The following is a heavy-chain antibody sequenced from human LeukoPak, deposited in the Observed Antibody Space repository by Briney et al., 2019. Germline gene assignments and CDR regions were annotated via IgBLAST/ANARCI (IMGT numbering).Heavy chain of an antibody. Sequence: GVSLRLSCAASVFTFSDYYMICIRQAPGKAREWVSYISSSSSYTNYEDSVKGRFTISRDNDKNSLYLQMNSLRAEDKAVYYCAREALRSGKRGYYFDYWGQGTLVTVSS. CDR3: AREALRSGKRGYYFDY. D-gene: IGHD4-17*01. CDR2: ISSSSSYT. V-gene: IGHV3-11*05. J-gene: IGHJ4*02. CDR1: VFTFSDYY.